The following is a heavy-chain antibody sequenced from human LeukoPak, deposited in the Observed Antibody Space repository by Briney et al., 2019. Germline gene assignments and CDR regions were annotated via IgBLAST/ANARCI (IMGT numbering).Heavy chain of an antibody. CDR1: GYTFTGYY. Sequence: ASVKVSCKASGYTFTGYYMHWVRQAPGQGLEWMGWINPNSGGTNYAQKFQGRVTMTRDTSISKAYMELSRLRSDDTAVYYCARPGPSGSGSYYKDNYYCYGMDIWGQGTTVTVSS. J-gene: IGHJ6*02. CDR2: INPNSGGT. V-gene: IGHV1-2*02. CDR3: ARPGPSGSGSYYKDNYYCYGMDI. D-gene: IGHD3-10*01.